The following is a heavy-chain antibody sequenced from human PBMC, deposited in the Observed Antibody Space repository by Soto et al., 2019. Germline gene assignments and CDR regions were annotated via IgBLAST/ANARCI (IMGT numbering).Heavy chain of an antibody. CDR2: TSYDGSNK. Sequence: QVQLVESGGGVVQPGTSLRLSCVGSGFTFRRYVIHWVRQAPGKGLEWVALTSYDGSNKDYGDSVKGRFTISRDNSRNTVDLQMDSLRREDTALYYYARWGTTGGLDVWGQGTLVSVSS. V-gene: IGHV3-30*19. J-gene: IGHJ1*01. D-gene: IGHD3-16*01. CDR3: ARWGTTGGLDV. CDR1: GFTFRRYV.